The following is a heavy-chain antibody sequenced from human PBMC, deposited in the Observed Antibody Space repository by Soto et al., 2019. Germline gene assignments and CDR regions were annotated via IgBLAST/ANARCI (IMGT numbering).Heavy chain of an antibody. Sequence: QVQLQESGPGLVRPSESLSLTCNVSGGSMTTGSYFWSWIRQPPGKGLEWIGYVFRSGSINYSPPFKSRVTISIDTSKNQCSLMLKSVTAADTAVYFCTRARNRYFDYWGQGALVTVSS. V-gene: IGHV4-61*01. CDR1: GGSMTTGSYF. CDR3: TRARNRYFDY. D-gene: IGHD1-1*01. J-gene: IGHJ4*02. CDR2: VFRSGSI.